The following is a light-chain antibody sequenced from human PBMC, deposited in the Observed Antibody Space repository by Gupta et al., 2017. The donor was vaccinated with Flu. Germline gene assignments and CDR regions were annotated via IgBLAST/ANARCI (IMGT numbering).Light chain of an antibody. CDR3: ATWDASRNGVV. Sequence: QSVLTQPPSASGTPGKRVTISCSGSSSNIGSKTVNWYQQLPGTAPKLLIYNTIQRSSGVPDRFSGSKSGTSASLAISGLQAEDEADYYCATWDASRNGVVFGGGTNLTVL. CDR2: NTI. CDR1: SSNIGSKT. J-gene: IGLJ2*01. V-gene: IGLV1-44*01.